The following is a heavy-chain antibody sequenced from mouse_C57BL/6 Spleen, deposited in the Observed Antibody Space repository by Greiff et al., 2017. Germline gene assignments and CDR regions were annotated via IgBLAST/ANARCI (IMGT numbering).Heavy chain of an antibody. CDR3: ARGIGTTVVATPYFDV. J-gene: IGHJ1*03. V-gene: IGHV5-4*01. CDR1: GFTFSSYA. D-gene: IGHD1-1*01. Sequence: DVQLVESGGGLVKPGGSLKLSCAASGFTFSSYAMSWVRQTPEKRLEWVATISDGGSYTYYPDNVQGRFPISRDNAKNNLYLQMSHLKSEDTAMYYCARGIGTTVVATPYFDVWGTGTTVTVSS. CDR2: ISDGGSYT.